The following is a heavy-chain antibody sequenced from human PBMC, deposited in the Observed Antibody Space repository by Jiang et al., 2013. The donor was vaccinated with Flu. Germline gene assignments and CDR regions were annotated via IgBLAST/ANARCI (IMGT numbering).Heavy chain of an antibody. D-gene: IGHD5-18*01. Sequence: VQLLESGGGVVQPGGSLRLSCAASGFTFSSYGMHWVRQAPGKGLEWVAFIRYDGSNKYYADSVKGRFTIPRDNSKNTLYLQMNSLRAEDTAVYYCAKDWGWSYGSVDYWGQGTLVTVSS. J-gene: IGHJ4*02. CDR2: IRYDGSNK. CDR1: GFTFSSYG. V-gene: IGHV3-30*02. CDR3: AKDWGWSYGSVDY.